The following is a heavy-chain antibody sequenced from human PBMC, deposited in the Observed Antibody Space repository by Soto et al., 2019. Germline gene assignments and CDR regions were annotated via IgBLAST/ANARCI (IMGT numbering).Heavy chain of an antibody. Sequence: QVQLQQWGAGLLKPSETLSLTCAVYGGSFSGYYWNWIRQPPGKGLEWIGEINHSGSTNYNPSLKSRVTLTVNKVQNPFSLKLSSVTAADTAVYYCARGWGRIFDYWGQGTLVTVSS. CDR3: ARGWGRIFDY. J-gene: IGHJ4*02. CDR1: GGSFSGYY. V-gene: IGHV4-34*01. D-gene: IGHD7-27*01. CDR2: INHSGST.